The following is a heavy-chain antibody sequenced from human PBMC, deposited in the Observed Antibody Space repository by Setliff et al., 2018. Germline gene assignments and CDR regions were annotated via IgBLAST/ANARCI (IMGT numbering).Heavy chain of an antibody. CDR3: ARHGLQFLEWLSAFDY. V-gene: IGHV4-39*01. J-gene: IGHJ4*02. CDR2: IYHSGST. CDR1: GGSISSSSYY. Sequence: SETLSLTCTVSGGSISSSSYYWGWIRQPPGKGLEWIGNIYHSGSTYYNPSLKSRVTISVDTSKNQFSLKLTSVTAADTAVYYCARHGLQFLEWLSAFDYWGQGTLVTVSS. D-gene: IGHD3-3*01.